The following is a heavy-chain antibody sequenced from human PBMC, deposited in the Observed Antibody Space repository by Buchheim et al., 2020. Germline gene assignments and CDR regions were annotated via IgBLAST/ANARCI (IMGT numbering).Heavy chain of an antibody. CDR3: ASLKYYYGSESQEGGRP. Sequence: QVQLQQWGAGLLKPSETLSLTCAVSGGSFSGYYWSWIRQPPGRGLEWFGEINHNGSTNYNPSLKSRVTISLDTSTNQLSLQLRSVTAADTAVYYGASLKYYYGSESQEGGRPWGQGTL. V-gene: IGHV4-34*01. D-gene: IGHD3-10*01. J-gene: IGHJ4*02. CDR1: GGSFSGYY. CDR2: INHNGST.